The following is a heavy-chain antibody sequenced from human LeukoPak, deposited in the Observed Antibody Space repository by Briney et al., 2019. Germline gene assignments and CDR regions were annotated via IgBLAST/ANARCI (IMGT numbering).Heavy chain of an antibody. CDR3: ARGHVVAATLGMFPNYYYYGMDV. J-gene: IGHJ6*04. CDR2: ISAYNGNT. Sequence: ASVKVSCKASGYTFTSYGISWVRQAPGQGLEWMGWISAYNGNTNYARKLQGRVTMTTDTSTSTAYMELRSLRSDDTAVYYCARGHVVAATLGMFPNYYYYGMDVWGKGTTVTVSS. D-gene: IGHD2-15*01. V-gene: IGHV1-18*04. CDR1: GYTFTSYG.